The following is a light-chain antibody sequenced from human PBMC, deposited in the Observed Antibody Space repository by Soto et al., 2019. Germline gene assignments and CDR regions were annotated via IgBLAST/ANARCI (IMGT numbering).Light chain of an antibody. J-gene: IGLJ2*01. Sequence: QSALTQPASVSGSPGQSITISCTGTTSDVGGYDSVSWYQQHPGKAPKLLIYEVTNRPSGVSNRFSASKSGNTASLTVSGLQSEDEAHYYCPSYRSSTTEVVFGGGTKLTVL. CDR2: EVT. CDR3: PSYRSSTTEVV. V-gene: IGLV2-14*01. CDR1: TSDVGGYDS.